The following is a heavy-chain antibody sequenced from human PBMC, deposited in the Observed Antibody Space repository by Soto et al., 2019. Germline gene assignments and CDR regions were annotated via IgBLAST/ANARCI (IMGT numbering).Heavy chain of an antibody. Sequence: ASVKVSCKASGYTFTSYYMHWVRQAPGQGLEWMGIINPSGGSTSYAQKFQGRVTMTRDTSTSTVYMELSSLRSEDTAVYYCARSFSYYDSSGSVNWFDPWGQGTPAPVYS. V-gene: IGHV1-46*01. CDR2: INPSGGST. D-gene: IGHD3-22*01. J-gene: IGHJ5*02. CDR3: ARSFSYYDSSGSVNWFDP. CDR1: GYTFTSYY.